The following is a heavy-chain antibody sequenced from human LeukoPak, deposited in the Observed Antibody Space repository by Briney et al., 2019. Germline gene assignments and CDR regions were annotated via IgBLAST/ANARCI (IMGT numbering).Heavy chain of an antibody. D-gene: IGHD4-17*01. CDR3: AKWSGDYPSYYLDY. J-gene: IGHJ4*02. CDR2: IRSDGSSK. CDR1: GFTFSSFG. V-gene: IGHV3-33*06. Sequence: GRSLRLSCAASGFTFSSFGLHWVRQAPGKGLEWVALIRSDGSSKNCADSVKGRFTISRDTSKNPVHLQMNNLRAEDTAVDYCAKWSGDYPSYYLDYWGQGTLVTVSS.